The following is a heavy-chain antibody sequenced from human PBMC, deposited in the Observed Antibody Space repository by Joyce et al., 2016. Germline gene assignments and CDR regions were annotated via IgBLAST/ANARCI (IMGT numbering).Heavy chain of an antibody. CDR1: GGSISSGDYY. J-gene: IGHJ4*02. V-gene: IGHV4-30-4*01. CDR3: ARGNGDFWSGYYNYFDY. CDR2: IYFSGTT. Sequence: QVQLQEPVPGLLKPSQTLSLTCTVSGGSISSGDYYWSWVRQSPGKGLEWIGYIYFSGTTHRNTSLKSRLTISADTSKNQFSLKVRSVTAADTAVYYCARGNGDFWSGYYNYFDYWGQGILVTVSS. D-gene: IGHD3-3*01.